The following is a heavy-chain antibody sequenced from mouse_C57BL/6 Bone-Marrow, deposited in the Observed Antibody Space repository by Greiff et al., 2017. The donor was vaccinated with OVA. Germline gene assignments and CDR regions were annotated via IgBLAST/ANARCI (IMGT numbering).Heavy chain of an antibody. CDR2: IHPNSGST. J-gene: IGHJ3*01. V-gene: IGHV1-64*01. D-gene: IGHD6-2*01. Sequence: QVQLKQPGAELVKPGASVKLSCKASGYTFTSYWMHWVKQRPGQGLEWIGMIHPNSGSTNYNEKFKSKATLTVDKSSSTAYMQLSSLTSEDSAVYYCARSLEGFAYWGQGTLVTVSA. CDR3: ARSLEGFAY. CDR1: GYTFTSYW.